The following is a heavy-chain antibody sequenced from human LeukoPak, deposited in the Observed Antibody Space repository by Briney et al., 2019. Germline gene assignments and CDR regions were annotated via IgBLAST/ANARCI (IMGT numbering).Heavy chain of an antibody. Sequence: ASVKVSCKASGYTFTSYDINWVRQATGQGLEWTGWMNPNSGNTGYAQKFQGRVTMTRNTSISTAYMELSSLRPEDTAVYYCARSYYDFWSGYFRPPHHNWFDPWGQGTLVTVSS. CDR3: ARSYYDFWSGYFRPPHHNWFDP. J-gene: IGHJ5*02. CDR1: GYTFTSYD. CDR2: MNPNSGNT. D-gene: IGHD3-3*01. V-gene: IGHV1-8*01.